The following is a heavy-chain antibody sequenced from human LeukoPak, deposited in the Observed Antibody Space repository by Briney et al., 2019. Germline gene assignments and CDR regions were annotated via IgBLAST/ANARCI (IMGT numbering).Heavy chain of an antibody. J-gene: IGHJ5*02. D-gene: IGHD6-13*01. V-gene: IGHV4-30-4*01. CDR3: AREGIAAAGTFDP. CDR1: GRSISSGDYY. CDR2: IYYSGST. Sequence: SQTLSLTCTVSGRSISSGDYYWSWIRQPPGKGLEWIGYIYYSGSTYYNPSLKSRVTISVDTSKNQFSLKLSSVTAADTAVYYCAREGIAAAGTFDPWGQGTLVTVSS.